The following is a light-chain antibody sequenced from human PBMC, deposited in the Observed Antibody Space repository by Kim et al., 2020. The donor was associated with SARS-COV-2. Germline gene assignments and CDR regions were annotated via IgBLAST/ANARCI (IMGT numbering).Light chain of an antibody. Sequence: PGQSVTISCSGSSRDVGGYNRVSWYQQAPGAAPKLVIYEVNNRPSGVPARFSGSKSGNTASLTISGLQAEDEADYFCTSHTGNSYVFGAGTKVTVL. CDR2: EVN. CDR3: TSHTGNSYV. J-gene: IGLJ1*01. CDR1: SRDVGGYNR. V-gene: IGLV2-18*02.